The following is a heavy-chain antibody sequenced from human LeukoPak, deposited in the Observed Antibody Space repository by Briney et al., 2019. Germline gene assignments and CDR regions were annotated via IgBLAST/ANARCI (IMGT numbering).Heavy chain of an antibody. CDR2: IRYDGSNK. CDR3: AKETPHSLRSNPFDY. J-gene: IGHJ4*02. D-gene: IGHD3-3*01. Sequence: GGSLRLSCAVSGFTFSSYGMHWVRQAPGKGLEWVAFIRYDGSNKYYADSVKGRFTISRDNSKNTLYLQMNSLRAEDTAVYYCAKETPHSLRSNPFDYWGQGTLVTVSS. CDR1: GFTFSSYG. V-gene: IGHV3-30*02.